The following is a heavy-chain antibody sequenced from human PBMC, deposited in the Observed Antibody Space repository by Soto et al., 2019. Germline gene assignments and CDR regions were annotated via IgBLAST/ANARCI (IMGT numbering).Heavy chain of an antibody. D-gene: IGHD3-3*01. V-gene: IGHV1-8*01. Sequence: ASVKVSCKASGYTFTSYDINWVRQATGQGLEWMGWMNPNSGNTGYAQKFQGRVTMTRNTSISTAYMELSSLRSEDTAVYYCARKYRDDFWSGSSPPDYYYMDVWGKGTTVTVSS. CDR2: MNPNSGNT. CDR1: GYTFTSYD. J-gene: IGHJ6*03. CDR3: ARKYRDDFWSGSSPPDYYYMDV.